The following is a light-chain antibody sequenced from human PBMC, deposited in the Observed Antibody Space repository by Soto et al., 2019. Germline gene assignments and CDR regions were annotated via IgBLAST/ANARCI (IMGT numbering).Light chain of an antibody. J-gene: IGKJ5*01. V-gene: IGKV3-11*01. CDR2: DAS. CDR1: QSVSNY. CDR3: QQRKNWQVT. Sequence: PGERATLSCRASQSVSNYLAWYQQKPGQAPRLLIYDASNRATGIPARFSGGGSGTDFTLIISSLEPEDFAVYYYQQRKNWQVTFGQGTRLEIK.